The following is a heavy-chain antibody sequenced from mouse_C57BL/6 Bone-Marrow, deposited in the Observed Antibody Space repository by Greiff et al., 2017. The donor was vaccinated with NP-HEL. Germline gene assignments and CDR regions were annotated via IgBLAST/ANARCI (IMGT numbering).Heavy chain of an antibody. J-gene: IGHJ2*01. D-gene: IGHD2-5*01. Sequence: VQLQQSGAELVKPGASVKLSCKASGYTFTSYWMHWVKQRPGQGLEWIGMIHPNSGSTNYNEKFKSKATLTVDKSSSTAYMQLSSLTSEDSAVYYCARENYSKGYFDYWGQGTTLTVSS. CDR1: GYTFTSYW. CDR3: ARENYSKGYFDY. V-gene: IGHV1-64*01. CDR2: IHPNSGST.